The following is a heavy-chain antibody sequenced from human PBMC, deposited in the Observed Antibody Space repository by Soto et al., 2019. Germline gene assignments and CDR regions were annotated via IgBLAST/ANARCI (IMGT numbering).Heavy chain of an antibody. V-gene: IGHV1-3*01. CDR2: INAGNGNT. CDR3: AIITGTTPFEPYYYYYYGMDV. Sequence: GASVKVSCKASGYTFTSYAMHWVRQAPGQRLEWMGWINAGNGNTKYSQKFQGRVTITRGTSASTAYMELSSLRSEDTAVYYCAIITGTTPFEPYYYYYYGMDVWGQGTTVTVSS. J-gene: IGHJ6*02. D-gene: IGHD1-7*01. CDR1: GYTFTSYA.